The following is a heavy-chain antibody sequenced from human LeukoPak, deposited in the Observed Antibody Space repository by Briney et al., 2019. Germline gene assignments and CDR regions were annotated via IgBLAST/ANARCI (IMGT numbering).Heavy chain of an antibody. J-gene: IGHJ4*02. D-gene: IGHD2-15*01. Sequence: ASVEVSCKASGYTFSSYDINWVRQATGQGLEWMGWMNPNSGNTGYAQKFQGRVTMTRNTSISTAYMELSSLRSEETAVYYCARGRYCSGGSCPPFFDYWGQGTLVTVSS. V-gene: IGHV1-8*01. CDR2: MNPNSGNT. CDR1: GYTFSSYD. CDR3: ARGRYCSGGSCPPFFDY.